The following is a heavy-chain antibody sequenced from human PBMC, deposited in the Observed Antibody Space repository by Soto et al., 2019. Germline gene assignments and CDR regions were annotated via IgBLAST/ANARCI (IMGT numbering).Heavy chain of an antibody. CDR1: GYTFTGYY. V-gene: IGHV1-2*04. J-gene: IGHJ4*02. Sequence: GASVKVSCKASGYTFTGYYMHWVRQAPGQGLEWMGWINPNSGGTNYAQKFQGWVTMTRDTSISTAYMELSRLRSDDTAVYYCARDGSGGIAAAGYDYWGQGTLVTVSS. D-gene: IGHD6-13*01. CDR2: INPNSGGT. CDR3: ARDGSGGIAAAGYDY.